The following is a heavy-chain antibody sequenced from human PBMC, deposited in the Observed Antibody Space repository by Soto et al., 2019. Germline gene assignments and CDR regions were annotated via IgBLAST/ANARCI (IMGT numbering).Heavy chain of an antibody. Sequence: GASVKVSCKASGGTFSSYTISWVRQAPGQGLEWMGRIIPILGIANYAQKFQGRVTITADKSTSTAYMELSSLRSEDTAVYYCAREPRTTVTTWDYFDYWGQGTLVTVS. D-gene: IGHD4-17*01. CDR3: AREPRTTVTTWDYFDY. CDR1: GGTFSSYT. V-gene: IGHV1-69*04. J-gene: IGHJ4*02. CDR2: IIPILGIA.